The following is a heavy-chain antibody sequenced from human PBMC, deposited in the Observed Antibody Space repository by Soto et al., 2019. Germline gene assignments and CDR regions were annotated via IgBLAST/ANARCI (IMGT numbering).Heavy chain of an antibody. J-gene: IGHJ4*02. CDR2: IYYSGST. D-gene: IGHD2-8*01. Sequence: SETLSLTCTVSGGSISSSSYYWGWIRQPPGKGLEWIGSIYYSGSTYYNPSLKSRVTISVDTSKNQFSLKLSSVTAADTAVYYCASQFHIVLMVYAIPKPHFDYWGQGTLVTVSS. CDR1: GGSISSSSYY. V-gene: IGHV4-39*01. CDR3: ASQFHIVLMVYAIPKPHFDY.